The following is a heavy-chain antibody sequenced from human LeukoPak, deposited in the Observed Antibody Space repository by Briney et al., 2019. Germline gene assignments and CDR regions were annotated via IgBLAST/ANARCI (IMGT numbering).Heavy chain of an antibody. Sequence: ASVKVSCKASGYTFTSYAMNWVRQAPGQGLEWMGWINTNTGNPTYAQGFTGRFVFSLDTSVSTAYLQISSLKAEDTAVYYCARGGWFGEFLSTFEDYWGQGTLVTVSS. CDR1: GYTFTSYA. CDR2: INTNTGNP. CDR3: ARGGWFGEFLSTFEDY. J-gene: IGHJ4*02. V-gene: IGHV7-4-1*02. D-gene: IGHD3-10*01.